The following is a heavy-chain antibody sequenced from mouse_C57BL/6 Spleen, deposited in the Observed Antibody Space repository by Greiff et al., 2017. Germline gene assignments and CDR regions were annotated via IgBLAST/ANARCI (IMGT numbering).Heavy chain of an antibody. Sequence: EVQGVESGAELVRPGASVKLSCTASGFNIKDDYMHWVKQRPEQGLEWIGWIDPENGDTEYASKFQGKATITADTSSNTAYLQLSSLTSEDTAVYYCTTGGGSSPFADWGQGTLVTVSA. D-gene: IGHD1-1*01. CDR3: TTGGGSSPFAD. J-gene: IGHJ3*01. CDR1: GFNIKDDY. CDR2: IDPENGDT. V-gene: IGHV14-4*01.